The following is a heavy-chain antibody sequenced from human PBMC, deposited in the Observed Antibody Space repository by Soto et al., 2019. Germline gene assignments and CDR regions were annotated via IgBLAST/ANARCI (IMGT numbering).Heavy chain of an antibody. CDR2: IYYSGST. Sequence: PSETLSLTCSVSGGSISSYYWSWIRHSPGKGLEWIGYIYYSGSTNYNPSLKSRVTISVDTSKNQFSLKLSSVTAADTAVYYCARLQSYYYYMDVWGKGTTVTVSS. J-gene: IGHJ6*03. CDR3: ARLQSYYYYMDV. V-gene: IGHV4-59*08. CDR1: GGSISSYY.